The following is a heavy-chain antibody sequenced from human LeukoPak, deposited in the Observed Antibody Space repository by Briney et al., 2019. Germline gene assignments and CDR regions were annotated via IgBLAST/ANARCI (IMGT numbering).Heavy chain of an antibody. CDR3: ARGHGMDV. V-gene: IGHV4-34*01. Sequence: SETLSLTCAVYGGAFSCYYWSWIRQPPGKGLEWIGEINHSGSTNYNPSLKSRVTISVDTSKNQFSLKLSSVTAADTAVYYCARGHGMDVWGQGTTVTVSS. CDR1: GGAFSCYY. CDR2: INHSGST. J-gene: IGHJ6*02.